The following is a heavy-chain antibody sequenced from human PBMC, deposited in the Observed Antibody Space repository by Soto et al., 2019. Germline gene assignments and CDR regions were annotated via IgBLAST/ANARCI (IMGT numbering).Heavy chain of an antibody. CDR2: IIPIFGTA. CDR3: ARDLRMVRDRGAEQRYYYGMDV. V-gene: IGHV1-69*06. J-gene: IGHJ6*02. D-gene: IGHD3-10*01. CDR1: GGTFSSYA. Sequence: QVQLVQSGAEVKKPGSSVKVSCKASGGTFSSYAISWVRQAPGQGLEWMGGIIPIFGTANYAQKFQGRVTITADKSTSTAYMELSSLRSEDTAVYYCARDLRMVRDRGAEQRYYYGMDVWGQGTTVTVSS.